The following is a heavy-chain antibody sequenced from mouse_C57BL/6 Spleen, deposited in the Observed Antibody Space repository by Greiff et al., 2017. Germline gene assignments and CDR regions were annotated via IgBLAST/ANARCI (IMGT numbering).Heavy chain of an antibody. CDR2: INYDGSST. D-gene: IGHD1-1*01. CDR3: ARSYYGSSLDY. J-gene: IGHJ2*01. CDR1: GFTFSDYY. Sequence: EVKLVESEGGLVQPGSSMKLPCTASGFTFSDYYMAWVRQVPEKGLEWVANINYDGSSTYYLDSLKSRFIISRDNAKNILYLQMSSLKSEDTATYYCARSYYGSSLDYWGQGTTLTVSS. V-gene: IGHV5-16*01.